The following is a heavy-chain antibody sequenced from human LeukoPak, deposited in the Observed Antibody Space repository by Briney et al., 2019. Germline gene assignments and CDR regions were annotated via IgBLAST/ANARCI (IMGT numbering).Heavy chain of an antibody. D-gene: IGHD2-2*01. CDR2: ISSSGSSI. Sequence: PGGSLRLSCAASGFTFSSHEMNWVRQAPGKGLEWVSFISSSGSSIYYADAVKGRFSISRDNAKNSLFLQMNSLRVEDTAVYYCAREGGYCSFTRCYHNWIDRWGQGTLVTVSS. J-gene: IGHJ5*02. CDR3: AREGGYCSFTRCYHNWIDR. V-gene: IGHV3-48*03. CDR1: GFTFSSHE.